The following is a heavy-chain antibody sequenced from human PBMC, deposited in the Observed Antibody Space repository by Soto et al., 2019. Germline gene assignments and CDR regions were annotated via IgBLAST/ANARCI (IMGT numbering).Heavy chain of an antibody. CDR2: IYSGGST. J-gene: IGHJ4*02. CDR1: GFTVSSNY. CDR3: GRDRGQTDAPS. V-gene: IGHV3-53*01. Sequence: GGSLRLSCAASGFTVSSNYMSWVRQAPGKGLEWVSVIYSGGSTYYADSVKGRFTISRDNSKNTLYLQMNSQRTEDTAEYYCGRDRGQTDAPSWGQGTLVTVPS. D-gene: IGHD3-16*01.